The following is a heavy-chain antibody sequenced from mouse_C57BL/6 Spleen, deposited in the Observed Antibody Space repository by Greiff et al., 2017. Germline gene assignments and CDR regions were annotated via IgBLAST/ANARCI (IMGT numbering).Heavy chain of an antibody. J-gene: IGHJ3*01. Sequence: VKLQESGAELVRPGTSVKVSCKASGYAFTNYLLEWVKQRPGQGLEWIGVINPGSGGTNYNEKFKGKATLTADKSSSTAYMQLRSLTSEDSAVYFCARDYYGSSLEAWFAYWGQGTLVTVSA. V-gene: IGHV1-54*01. CDR1: GYAFTNYL. CDR3: ARDYYGSSLEAWFAY. CDR2: INPGSGGT. D-gene: IGHD1-1*01.